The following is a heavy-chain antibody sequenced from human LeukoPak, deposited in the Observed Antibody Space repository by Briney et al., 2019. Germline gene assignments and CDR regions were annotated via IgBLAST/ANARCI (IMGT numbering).Heavy chain of an antibody. J-gene: IGHJ5*02. CDR1: SGSISSYY. D-gene: IGHD3-9*01. CDR2: IYYSGNT. Sequence: SETLSLTCTVSSGSISSYYWSWIRQPPGKGLEWIGYIYYSGNTNYNPSLKSRVTISVDTSKNQFSLKLSSVTAADTAVYYCARGGYFDWSLSQSTINGFDPWGQGTLVTVSS. CDR3: ARGGYFDWSLSQSTINGFDP. V-gene: IGHV4-59*01.